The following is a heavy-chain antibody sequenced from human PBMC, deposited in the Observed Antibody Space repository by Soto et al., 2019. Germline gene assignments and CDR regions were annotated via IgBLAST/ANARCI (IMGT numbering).Heavy chain of an antibody. Sequence: SETLSLTCTVSGGSIRDYYWDWIRQSPGKGLEWIGYIYYTGTTKYNPSLKSRVTISVDSSKNRFSLKLDSVTAADTAVYYCARLGGYYQAFDSWGQGTLVTVSS. CDR1: GGSIRDYY. CDR2: IYYTGTT. J-gene: IGHJ4*02. CDR3: ARLGGYYQAFDS. D-gene: IGHD3-22*01. V-gene: IGHV4-59*08.